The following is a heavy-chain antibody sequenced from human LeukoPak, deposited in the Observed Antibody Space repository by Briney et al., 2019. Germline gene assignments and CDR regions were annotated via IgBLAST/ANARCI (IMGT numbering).Heavy chain of an antibody. V-gene: IGHV3-33*01. D-gene: IGHD3-22*01. J-gene: IGHJ1*01. Sequence: PGRSLRLSCAASGFTFSSYGMHWVRQAPGKGLEWVAVIWYDGSNKYYADSVKGRFTISRDNPKNTLYLQMNSLRAEDTAVYYCARVADYYDSSGYYYGEYFQHWGQGTLVTVSS. CDR2: IWYDGSNK. CDR3: ARVADYYDSSGYYYGEYFQH. CDR1: GFTFSSYG.